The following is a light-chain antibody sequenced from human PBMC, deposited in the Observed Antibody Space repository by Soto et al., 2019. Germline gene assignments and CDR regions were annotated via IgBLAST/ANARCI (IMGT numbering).Light chain of an antibody. Sequence: EIVLTPSPGTLSLSPVERATLSCRASQTVSSNYLAWCQQRPGQAPRLLIYGASTRAAGIPDRFSGSGSGTDFTLTITRLEPEDSAVYFCQQYTGPPTTFGQGTRLEIK. CDR2: GAS. CDR1: QTVSSNY. CDR3: QQYTGPPTT. V-gene: IGKV3-20*01. J-gene: IGKJ5*01.